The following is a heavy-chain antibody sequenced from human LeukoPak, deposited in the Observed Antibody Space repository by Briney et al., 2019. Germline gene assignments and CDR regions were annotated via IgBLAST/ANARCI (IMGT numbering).Heavy chain of an antibody. CDR3: AKDTVYYFDY. CDR2: ISGSGDST. V-gene: IGHV3-23*01. J-gene: IGHJ4*02. D-gene: IGHD4-17*01. Sequence: GGSLRLSCAASGFIFNNYAMNWVRQAPGKGLEWVSGISGSGDSTYYADSVKGRFTISRDNSKNTLYLQMNSLRAEDTAVYYCAKDTVYYFDYWGQGTLVTVSS. CDR1: GFIFNNYA.